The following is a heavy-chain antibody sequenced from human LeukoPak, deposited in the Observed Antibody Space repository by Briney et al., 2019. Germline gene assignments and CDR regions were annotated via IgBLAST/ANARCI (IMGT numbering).Heavy chain of an antibody. CDR2: IYHSGNA. J-gene: IGHJ4*02. CDR3: ARDRGYSYGLDF. Sequence: LRLSCAASGFTFSSYAMHWVRQRPGTGLEWIGYIYHSGNANYNPSLQSRVVISVDTSKNQFSLTLSSVTAADTAVYYCARDRGYSYGLDFWGQGRLVTVSS. V-gene: IGHV4-34*09. CDR1: GFTFSSYA. D-gene: IGHD5-12*01.